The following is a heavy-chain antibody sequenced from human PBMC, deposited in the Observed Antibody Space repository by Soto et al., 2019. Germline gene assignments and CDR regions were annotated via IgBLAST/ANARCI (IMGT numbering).Heavy chain of an antibody. D-gene: IGHD3-10*01. CDR2: IHYSGST. J-gene: IGHJ4*02. V-gene: IGHV4-31*03. CDR1: GSINSGGYY. Sequence: QVYLQESGPGLVRPSQTLSLTCTVSGSINSGGYYWSWVRQHPVKGLEWIGYIHYSGSTWYNPSLKSRISTSVDTSKDQFSLKLSSFTVADTAVYYCARLRGSGGYSAYYFDSWGQGMLVIVSS. CDR3: ARLRGSGGYSAYYFDS.